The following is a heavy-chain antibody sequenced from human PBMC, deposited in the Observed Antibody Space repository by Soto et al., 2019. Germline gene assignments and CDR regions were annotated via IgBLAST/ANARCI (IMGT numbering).Heavy chain of an antibody. CDR3: AKVFVINCYQGELDAADI. D-gene: IGHD3-16*02. CDR1: GFTFSSYA. J-gene: IGHJ3*02. CDR2: ISGSGGRT. V-gene: IGHV3-23*01. Sequence: PGGSLRLSCAASGFTFSSYAMSWVRQAPGKGLEWVSAISGSGGRTYYADSVKCRFTISRDNSKTTLYPQMNTWRADDTAVYYYAKVFVINCYQGELDAADIWGQRARVSVSS.